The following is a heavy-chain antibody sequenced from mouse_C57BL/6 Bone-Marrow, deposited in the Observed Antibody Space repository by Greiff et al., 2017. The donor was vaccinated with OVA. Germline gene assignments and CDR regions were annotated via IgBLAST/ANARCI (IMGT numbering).Heavy chain of an antibody. CDR1: GYTFPSYG. Sequence: QVQLQQSGAELARPGASVKLSCKASGYTFPSYGISWVKQRTGQGLEWIGEIYPRSGNTYYNEKFKGKATLTAAKSSSNTSMELRSRTSADSAVYCCARLAIYGSSPAFDVWGTGTTVTVSS. J-gene: IGHJ1*03. V-gene: IGHV1-81*01. CDR3: ARLAIYGSSPAFDV. CDR2: IYPRSGNT. D-gene: IGHD1-1*01.